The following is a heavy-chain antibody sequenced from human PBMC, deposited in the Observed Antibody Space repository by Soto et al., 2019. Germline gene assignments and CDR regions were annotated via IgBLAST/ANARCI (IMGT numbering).Heavy chain of an antibody. V-gene: IGHV3-74*01. CDR3: ARRKYSSSLDWFDP. CDR1: GFTFSNYW. J-gene: IGHJ5*02. D-gene: IGHD6-6*01. Sequence: GGSLRLSCAASGFTFSNYWMHWVRQARGKGLVWVSRINSDGSTTTYADSVKGRFTISRDNARNTLYLQMNSLRAEDTAVYYCARRKYSSSLDWFDPWGQGTLVTVSS. CDR2: INSDGSTT.